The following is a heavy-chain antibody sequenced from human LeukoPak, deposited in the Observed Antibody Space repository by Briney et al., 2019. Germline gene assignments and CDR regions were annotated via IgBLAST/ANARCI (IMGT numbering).Heavy chain of an antibody. J-gene: IGHJ4*02. V-gene: IGHV1-69*13. CDR3: ARARSGNHKLSFDY. Sequence: GASVKVSCKASGGTFSSYAISWVRQAPGQGLEWMGGIIPIFGTANYAQKFQGRVTITADGSTSTAYMELSSLRSEDTAVYYCARARSGNHKLSFDYWGQGTLVTVSS. CDR1: GGTFSSYA. D-gene: IGHD3-3*01. CDR2: IIPIFGTA.